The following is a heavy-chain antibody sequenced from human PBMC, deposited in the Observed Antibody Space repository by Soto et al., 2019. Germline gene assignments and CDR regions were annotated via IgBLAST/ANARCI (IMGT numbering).Heavy chain of an antibody. V-gene: IGHV3-33*01. CDR2: IWFDGSKE. D-gene: IGHD5-12*01. CDR1: GFPFKYYG. Sequence: GGSLRLSCAASGFPFKYYGMHWVRQAPGKGLEWVAVIWFDGSKEYYGDAVKGRFTISRDNSKNTLYLQMNSLTAEDTAVYYCAGDHSGYDFVDQYYYYMHMRGKGATVTVS. CDR3: AGDHSGYDFVDQYYYYMHM. J-gene: IGHJ6*03.